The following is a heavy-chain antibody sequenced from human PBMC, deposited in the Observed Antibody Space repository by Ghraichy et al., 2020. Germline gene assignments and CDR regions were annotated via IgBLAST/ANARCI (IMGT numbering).Heavy chain of an antibody. CDR1: GFTFRSYS. V-gene: IGHV3-48*01. CDR3: ARDPYDSLAYFQH. CDR2: ITSSSSTI. Sequence: LSLTCAASGFTFRSYSMNWVRQAPGKGLEWVSYITSSSSTIYYADSVKGRFTISRDNAKNSLYLQMNSLRAEDTAVYYCARDPYDSLAYFQHWGQGTLVTVSS. D-gene: IGHD3-22*01. J-gene: IGHJ1*01.